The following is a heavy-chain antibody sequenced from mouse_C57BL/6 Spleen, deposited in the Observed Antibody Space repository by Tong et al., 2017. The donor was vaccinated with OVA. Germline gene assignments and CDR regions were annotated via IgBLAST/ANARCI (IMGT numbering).Heavy chain of an antibody. CDR3: AREGDYYGPYAMDY. CDR2: IYPRSGNT. Sequence: VQLQESGAELMKPGASVKLSCKASGYTFTSYGISWVKQRTGQGLEWIGEIYPRSGNTYYNEKFKGKATLTADKSSSTAYMELRSLTSEDSAVYFCAREGDYYGPYAMDYWGQGTSVTVSS. J-gene: IGHJ4*01. CDR1: GYTFTSYG. V-gene: IGHV1-81*01. D-gene: IGHD1-1*01.